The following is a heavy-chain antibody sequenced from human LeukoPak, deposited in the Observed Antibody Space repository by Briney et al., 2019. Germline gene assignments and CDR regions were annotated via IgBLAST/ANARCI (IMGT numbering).Heavy chain of an antibody. Sequence: SETLSLTCTVSGGSITSSSHYWGWIRQSPGKGLEWIGSFYYNGITNYNPSLKSRVTISGDTSKNQFSLKLSSVTAADTAVYYCARRGFSSSWYFDYWGQGTLVTVSS. J-gene: IGHJ4*02. CDR1: GGSITSSSHY. D-gene: IGHD6-13*01. CDR3: ARRGFSSSWYFDY. CDR2: FYYNGIT. V-gene: IGHV4-39*01.